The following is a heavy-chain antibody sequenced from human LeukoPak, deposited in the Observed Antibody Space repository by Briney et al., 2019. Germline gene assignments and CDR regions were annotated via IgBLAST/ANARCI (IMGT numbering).Heavy chain of an antibody. J-gene: IGHJ4*02. CDR3: ASRPSTMTTVTPPDY. CDR1: GGSISSSSYY. V-gene: IGHV4-39*07. Sequence: KPSETLSLTYTVSGGSISSSSYYWGWIRQPPGKGLEWIGSIYYSGSTYYNPSLKSRVTISVDTSKNQFSLKLSSVTAADTAVYYCASRPSTMTTVTPPDYWGQGTLVTVSS. CDR2: IYYSGST. D-gene: IGHD4-11*01.